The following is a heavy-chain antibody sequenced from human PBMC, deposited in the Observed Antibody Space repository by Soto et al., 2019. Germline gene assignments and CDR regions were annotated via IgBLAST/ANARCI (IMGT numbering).Heavy chain of an antibody. CDR2: LSGSSTYI. CDR1: GFNFSTYI. Sequence: EVQVVESGGGLVKPGGSLRLSCAASGFNFSTYILTWVRQAPGKGLEWISSLSGSSTYIYHADSVKGRFAISRDNAKNSLFLQMSSLRAEDTALYYCARMGMTNAFDVWGQGTMVTVSS. CDR3: ARMGMTNAFDV. V-gene: IGHV3-21*06. J-gene: IGHJ3*01. D-gene: IGHD1-26*01.